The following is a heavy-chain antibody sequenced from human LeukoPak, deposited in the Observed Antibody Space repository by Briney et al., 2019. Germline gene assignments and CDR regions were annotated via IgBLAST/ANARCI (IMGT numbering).Heavy chain of an antibody. J-gene: IGHJ4*02. D-gene: IGHD6-19*01. Sequence: GASVKVSCKASGCTFSSYAISWVRQAPGQGLEWMGGIIPIFGTANYAQKFRGRVTITADKSTSTAYMELSSLRSEDTAVYYCASAGYSSGWYYWGQGTLVTVSS. CDR1: GCTFSSYA. CDR2: IIPIFGTA. CDR3: ASAGYSSGWYY. V-gene: IGHV1-69*06.